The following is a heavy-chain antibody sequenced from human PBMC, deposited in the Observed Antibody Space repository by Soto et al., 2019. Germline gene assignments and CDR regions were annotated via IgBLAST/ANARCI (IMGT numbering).Heavy chain of an antibody. V-gene: IGHV4-39*01. CDR3: ARLGAEDIVVVPAALGGMDV. Sequence: SETLSLTCTVSGGSISSSSYYWGWIRQPPGKGLEWIGSIYYSGSTYYNPPLKSRVTISVDTSKNQFSLKLSSVTAADTAVYYCARLGAEDIVVVPAALGGMDVWGQGTTVTVSS. J-gene: IGHJ6*02. D-gene: IGHD2-2*01. CDR1: GGSISSSSYY. CDR2: IYYSGST.